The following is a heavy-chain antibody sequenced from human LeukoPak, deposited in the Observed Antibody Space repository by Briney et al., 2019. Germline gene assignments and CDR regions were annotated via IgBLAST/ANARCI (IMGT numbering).Heavy chain of an antibody. CDR1: GFTFSSYA. D-gene: IGHD3-3*01. J-gene: IGHJ4*02. CDR3: ANSDFWSGYYSPPYYFDY. V-gene: IGHV3-23*01. CDR2: ISGSGGRT. Sequence: GGSLRLSCAASGFTFSSYAMSWVRQAPGKGLEWVSAISGSGGRTYYAHSVKGRFTISRDNSKNTLYLKMNSLRAEDTAVYYCANSDFWSGYYSPPYYFDYWGQGTLVTVSS.